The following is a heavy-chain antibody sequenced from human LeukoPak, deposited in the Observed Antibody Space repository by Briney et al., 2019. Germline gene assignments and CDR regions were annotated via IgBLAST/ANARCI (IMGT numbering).Heavy chain of an antibody. CDR1: GGSISSGGYY. CDR3: ARQYYGGNPGGSDY. V-gene: IGHV4-31*03. D-gene: IGHD4-23*01. Sequence: SETLSLTCTVSGGSISSGGYYWSWIRQHPGKGLEWIGYIYYSGSTYYNPSLKSRVTISVDTSKNQFSLKLSSVTAADTAVYYCARQYYGGNPGGSDYWGQGTLVTVSS. CDR2: IYYSGST. J-gene: IGHJ4*02.